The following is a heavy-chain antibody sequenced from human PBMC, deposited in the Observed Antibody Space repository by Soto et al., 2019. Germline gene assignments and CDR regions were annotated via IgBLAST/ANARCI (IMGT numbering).Heavy chain of an antibody. Sequence: SETLSLTCTVSGGSISSYYWSWIRQPPGKGLEWIGYIYYSGITNYNPSLKSRVTISVDTSKNQFSLKLSSVTAADTAVYYCARDTPYCGGVCHDAFDIWGQGTMVTVSS. V-gene: IGHV4-59*01. CDR3: ARDTPYCGGVCHDAFDI. CDR2: IYYSGIT. J-gene: IGHJ3*02. D-gene: IGHD2-21*02. CDR1: GGSISSYY.